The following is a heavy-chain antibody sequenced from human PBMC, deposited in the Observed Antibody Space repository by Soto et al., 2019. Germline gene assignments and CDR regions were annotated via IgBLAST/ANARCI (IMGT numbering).Heavy chain of an antibody. J-gene: IGHJ4*02. V-gene: IGHV3-23*01. D-gene: IGHD3-16*02. Sequence: EVQLLESGGGLVQPGGSLRLSCAASGFTFSSYAMSWVRQAPGKGLEWVSAISGSGGSTYYADSVKGRFTISRDNSKNTLYLQMNSLRAEDTAVYYCAKDYDSVWGSYRPRPQFDYWGQGTLVTVSS. CDR3: AKDYDSVWGSYRPRPQFDY. CDR1: GFTFSSYA. CDR2: ISGSGGST.